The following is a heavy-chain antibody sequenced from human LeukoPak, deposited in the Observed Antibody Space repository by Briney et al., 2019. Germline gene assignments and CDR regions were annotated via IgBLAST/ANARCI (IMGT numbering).Heavy chain of an antibody. V-gene: IGHV3-48*01. D-gene: IGHD5-24*01. CDR2: ISSSGSSI. CDR3: ARIRDGSNFGRGLDS. Sequence: GGSLRLSCAASGFTLSMYSMSWVRQRPGKGLEWVSYISSSGSSIQYADSVKGRFTISRDNFKNTLYLRMDSLRAEDTAVYYCARIRDGSNFGRGLDSWGQGTLVTVSS. J-gene: IGHJ4*02. CDR1: GFTLSMYS.